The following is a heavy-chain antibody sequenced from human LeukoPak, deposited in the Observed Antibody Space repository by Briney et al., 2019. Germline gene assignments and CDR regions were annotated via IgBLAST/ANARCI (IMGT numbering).Heavy chain of an antibody. D-gene: IGHD1-1*01. J-gene: IGHJ4*03. CDR3: ARGPTISETGYFDY. CDR2: INHRGDT. CDR1: GGSFSTYY. V-gene: IGHV4-34*01. Sequence: SETLSLTCAVYGGSFSTYYWSWIRQSPGKGLEWIAEINHRGDTNYNPSVRSRVTISVDTSKNQFSLKVRSLTAADTAIYYCARGPTISETGYFDYWGQGTLVTVSS.